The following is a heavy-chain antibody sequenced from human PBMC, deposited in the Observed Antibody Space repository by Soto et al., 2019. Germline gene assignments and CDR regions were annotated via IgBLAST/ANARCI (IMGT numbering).Heavy chain of an antibody. CDR3: ARGHSWSNGEEYYYYYGMDV. CDR2: IYYSGST. CDR1: GGSISSSSYY. D-gene: IGHD6-13*01. J-gene: IGHJ6*02. Sequence: SSETLSLTCTVSGGSISSSSYYWGWIRQPPGKGLEWIGSIYYSGSTYYNPSLKSRVTISVDTSKNQFSLKLSSVTAADTAVYYCARGHSWSNGEEYYYYYGMDVWGQGTTVTVSS. V-gene: IGHV4-39*07.